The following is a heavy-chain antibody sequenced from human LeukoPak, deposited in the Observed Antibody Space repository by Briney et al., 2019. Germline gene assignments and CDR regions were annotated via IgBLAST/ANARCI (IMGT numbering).Heavy chain of an antibody. D-gene: IGHD6-19*01. CDR2: IYYSGST. CDR1: GGSISSSSYY. J-gene: IGHJ4*02. Sequence: SETLSLTCTVSGGSISSSSYYWGWIRQPPGKGLEWIGSIYYSGSTYYNPSLKSRVTISVDTSKNQFSLKLSSVTAADTAVYYCARNRPYSSGWYYFDYWAREPWSPSPQ. V-gene: IGHV4-39*07. CDR3: ARNRPYSSGWYYFDY.